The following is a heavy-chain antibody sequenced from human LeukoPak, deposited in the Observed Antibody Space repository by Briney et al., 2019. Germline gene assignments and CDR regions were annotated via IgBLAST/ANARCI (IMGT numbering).Heavy chain of an antibody. CDR2: IQEDGSEI. D-gene: IGHD3-10*01. J-gene: IGHJ4*02. CDR1: TFTFSNYW. Sequence: GGSLRLSCAASTFTFSNYWMSWVRQAPGKGLEWVANIQEDGSEINYVDSVKGRFTIRRDNAKNSLYLQMNSLRVDDTAVYYCARYRGSSTFDCWGQGTLVTVSS. CDR3: ARYRGSSTFDC. V-gene: IGHV3-7*01.